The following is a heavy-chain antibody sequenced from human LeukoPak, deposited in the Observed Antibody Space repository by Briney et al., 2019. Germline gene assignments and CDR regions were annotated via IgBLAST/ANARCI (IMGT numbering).Heavy chain of an antibody. D-gene: IGHD1-26*01. CDR1: GFTFSRYG. V-gene: IGHV3-30*18. J-gene: IGHJ4*02. Sequence: GGSLRLSCAASGFTFSRYGMHWVRQAPGKGLDWVTVISSDGSIKYHAASVKGRLTISRDTSKNTLYLQMNSLRAEDTAVYYCAKSLYSGSYWGQGTLVTVSS. CDR2: ISSDGSIK. CDR3: AKSLYSGSY.